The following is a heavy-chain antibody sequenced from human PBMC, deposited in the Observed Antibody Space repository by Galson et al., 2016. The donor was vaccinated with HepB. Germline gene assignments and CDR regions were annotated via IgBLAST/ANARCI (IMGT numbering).Heavy chain of an antibody. CDR2: ISYDGGNN. V-gene: IGHV3-30*18. D-gene: IGHD3-3*01. Sequence: SLRLSCAASGFTFSTYDMNWIRQAPGKGLEWVAVISYDGGNNDYAESVKGRFTISRDNSNNTLYLQMNSLRAEDTAVYYCAKSLIFGVVNPFDYWGQGTLVIVSS. CDR3: AKSLIFGVVNPFDY. CDR1: GFTFSTYD. J-gene: IGHJ4*02.